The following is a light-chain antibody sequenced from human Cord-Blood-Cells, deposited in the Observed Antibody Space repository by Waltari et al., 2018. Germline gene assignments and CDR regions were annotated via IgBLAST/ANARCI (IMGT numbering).Light chain of an antibody. V-gene: IGLV3-1*01. CDR1: KLGDKY. CDR2: QDS. Sequence: SYELTQPPSVSVSPGQTASITCSGDKLGDKYACWYQQKPGQPPVLVIYQDSKRPSGIPERFSGSNSGNTATLTISGTQAMDEADYYCQAWDSSTAILGGGTKLTVL. J-gene: IGLJ2*01. CDR3: QAWDSSTAI.